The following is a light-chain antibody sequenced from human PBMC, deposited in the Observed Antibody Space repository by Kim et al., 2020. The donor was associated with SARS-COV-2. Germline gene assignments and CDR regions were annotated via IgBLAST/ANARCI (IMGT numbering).Light chain of an antibody. CDR1: SLRRYY. Sequence: SSELTQDPAVSVALRQTVRITCQGDSLRRYYASWYQQKPGQAPVLVIYGKNNRSSGIPDRFSGSSSGNTASLTITGAQAEEEADYYCKSRDSSGKVVFGGGTKLTVL. CDR2: GKN. V-gene: IGLV3-19*01. CDR3: KSRDSSGKVV. J-gene: IGLJ2*01.